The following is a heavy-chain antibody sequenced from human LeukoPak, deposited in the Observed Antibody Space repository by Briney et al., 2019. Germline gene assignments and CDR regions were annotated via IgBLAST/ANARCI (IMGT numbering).Heavy chain of an antibody. D-gene: IGHD6-6*01. V-gene: IGHV3-48*01. CDR3: ARRLYSSSSWYYMDV. CDR1: GFTFSSYS. J-gene: IGHJ6*03. CDR2: ISSSGRTI. Sequence: WSLRLSCAASGFTFSSYSMTWVRQAPGKGLEWVSYISSSGRTIYYADSVKGRFTISRDNAKNSLYLQMNSLRAEDTAVYYCARRLYSSSSWYYMDVWGKGTTVTVSS.